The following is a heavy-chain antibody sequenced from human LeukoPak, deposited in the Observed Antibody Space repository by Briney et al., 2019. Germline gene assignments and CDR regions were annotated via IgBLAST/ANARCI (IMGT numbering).Heavy chain of an antibody. D-gene: IGHD3-22*01. CDR1: GFTFSSYE. CDR2: ISTSGSPI. J-gene: IGHJ4*02. Sequence: GGSLRLSCAASGFTFSSYEMNWVRQAPGKGLEWVSYISTSGSPIYYGNSVKGRFTISRDNAKNSLYLQMNSLRAEDTALYYCARRGFYDTSGYLFDHWGQGTLVTVSS. V-gene: IGHV3-48*03. CDR3: ARRGFYDTSGYLFDH.